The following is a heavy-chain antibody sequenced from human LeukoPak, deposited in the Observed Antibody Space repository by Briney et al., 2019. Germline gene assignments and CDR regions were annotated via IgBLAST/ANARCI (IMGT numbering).Heavy chain of an antibody. Sequence: GGSLRLSCAASGFTFSSYAMSWVRQAPGKGLECVSGISGSGETTYYVDSVKGRFTISRDNSKNTLYLQMNSLRAEDTAVYYCAKVMTFYYDTSGLRGAFDIWGQGTMVTVSS. J-gene: IGHJ3*02. D-gene: IGHD3-22*01. CDR3: AKVMTFYYDTSGLRGAFDI. CDR2: ISGSGETT. V-gene: IGHV3-23*01. CDR1: GFTFSSYA.